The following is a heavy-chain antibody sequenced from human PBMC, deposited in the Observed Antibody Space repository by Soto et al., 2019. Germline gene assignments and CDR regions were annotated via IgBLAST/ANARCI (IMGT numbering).Heavy chain of an antibody. CDR2: ISWNSDMI. D-gene: IGHD1-26*01. CDR1: GFTFDDYA. J-gene: IGHJ4*02. Sequence: GGSLRLSCAASGFTFDDYAMHWVRQCPGKGLEWVSGISWNSDMITYADSVKGRFTVSRDNAKNSLDLEMNSLRVEDTALYYCVKDTYILVGATHLNSWGQGTLVTVSS. V-gene: IGHV3-9*01. CDR3: VKDTYILVGATHLNS.